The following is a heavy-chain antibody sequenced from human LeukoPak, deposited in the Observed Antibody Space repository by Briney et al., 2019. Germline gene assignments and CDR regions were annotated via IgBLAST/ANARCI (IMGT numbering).Heavy chain of an antibody. J-gene: IGHJ5*02. Sequence: GGSLRLSCAASGFTVSSNYWTWVRQAPGKGLEWVSVIYIGRTTYYADSVNGRFTVSRDDSKNTLYLQMNSLRAEDTAVYYCARDVALTGTTRGGFDPWGQGTLVTVSS. V-gene: IGHV3-66*01. CDR1: GFTVSSNY. CDR3: ARDVALTGTTRGGFDP. D-gene: IGHD1-20*01. CDR2: IYIGRTT.